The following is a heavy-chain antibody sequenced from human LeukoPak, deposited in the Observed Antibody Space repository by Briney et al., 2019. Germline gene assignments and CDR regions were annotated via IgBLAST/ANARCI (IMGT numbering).Heavy chain of an antibody. D-gene: IGHD7-27*01. J-gene: IGHJ3*02. V-gene: IGHV4-4*02. CDR3: ARDWGSGNGFDI. CDR1: GGSISSSNW. Sequence: SETLSLTCAVSGGSISSSNWWSWVRQPPGKGLEWIGEIYHSGSTNYNPSLKSRVTMSVDTSKNQFSLKLNSVTAADTAVYYCARDWGSGNGFDIWGQGTMVTVSS. CDR2: IYHSGST.